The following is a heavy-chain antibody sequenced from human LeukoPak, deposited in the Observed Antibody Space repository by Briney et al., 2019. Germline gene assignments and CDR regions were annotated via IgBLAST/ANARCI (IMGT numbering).Heavy chain of an antibody. Sequence: PSETLSLTCTVSGGSISSYYWSWIRQPPGKGLEWIGYIYYSGSTNYNLSLESRVTISVDTSKNQFSLKLSSVTAADTAVYYCARDRSEFDYWGQGTLVTVSS. CDR2: IYYSGST. CDR1: GGSISSYY. D-gene: IGHD3-3*01. V-gene: IGHV4-59*01. J-gene: IGHJ4*02. CDR3: ARDRSEFDY.